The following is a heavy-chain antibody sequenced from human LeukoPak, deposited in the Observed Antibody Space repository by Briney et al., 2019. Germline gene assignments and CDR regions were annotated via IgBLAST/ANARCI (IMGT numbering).Heavy chain of an antibody. CDR3: ARGRGITGTIHYYYYMDV. D-gene: IGHD1-7*01. CDR1: GGTFGSYA. Sequence: SVKVSCKASGGTFGSYAISWVRQAPGQGLEWMGGIIPIFGSANYAQKFQGRVTITADKSTSTAYMELSSLRSEDTAVYYCARGRGITGTIHYYYYMDVWGKGTTVTASS. J-gene: IGHJ6*03. V-gene: IGHV1-69*06. CDR2: IIPIFGSA.